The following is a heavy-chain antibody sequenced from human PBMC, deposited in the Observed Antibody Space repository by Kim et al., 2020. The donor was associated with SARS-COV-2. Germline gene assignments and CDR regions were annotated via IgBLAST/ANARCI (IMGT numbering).Heavy chain of an antibody. Sequence: SETLSLTCAVYGGSFSGYYWSWIRQPPGKGLEWIGEINHSGSTNYNPSLKSRVTISVDTSKNQFSLKLSSVTAADTAVYYCARGDYYYYGMDVWGQGTTVTVSS. CDR1: GGSFSGYY. CDR3: ARGDYYYYGMDV. J-gene: IGHJ6*02. CDR2: INHSGST. V-gene: IGHV4-34*01.